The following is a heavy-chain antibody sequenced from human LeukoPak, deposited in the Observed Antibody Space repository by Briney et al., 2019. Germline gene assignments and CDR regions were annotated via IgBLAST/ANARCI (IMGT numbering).Heavy chain of an antibody. CDR3: AKAGWYSAKTYATYDDAYDI. CDR1: GFTFSSYW. Sequence: GGSLRLSCAASGFTFSSYWMSWVRQAPGKGLEWVANIKQDGSEKYYVDSVKGRFTISRDNAKNSLYLQMNSLRAEDTAVYYCAKAGWYSAKTYATYDDAYDIWGRGTMVTVSS. J-gene: IGHJ3*02. D-gene: IGHD2-21*01. V-gene: IGHV3-7*05. CDR2: IKQDGSEK.